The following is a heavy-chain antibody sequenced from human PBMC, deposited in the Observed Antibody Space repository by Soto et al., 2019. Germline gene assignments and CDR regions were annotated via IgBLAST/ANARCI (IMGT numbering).Heavy chain of an antibody. CDR2: ISYDGSNT. CDR1: GFTFRTYA. D-gene: IGHD5-18*01. V-gene: IGHV3-30*04. CDR3: ARDSETNGYSYDYFDY. Sequence: QVQLVESGGGVVQPGRSLKLSCAASGFTFRTYAMHWVRQAPGKGLEWVAVISYDGSNTYYADSVKGRFTISRDNSKNTLYLQMNSLRTDDSAVYYCARDSETNGYSYDYFDYWGQGTLVTVSS. J-gene: IGHJ4*02.